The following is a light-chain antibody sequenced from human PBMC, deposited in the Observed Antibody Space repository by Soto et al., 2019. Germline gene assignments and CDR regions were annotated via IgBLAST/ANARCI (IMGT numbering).Light chain of an antibody. J-gene: IGKJ2*01. CDR3: QQYHNWPPQYT. CDR1: QSVASN. Sequence: EIVMTQSPASLSLSPGDGATLSCRASQSVASNVAWYQQKPGQAPRLLIHDASTRAVGVPARFSGSGSGTDFTLTISSLQSEDFAVYYCQQYHNWPPQYTFGQGTRLQIK. V-gene: IGKV3-15*01. CDR2: DAS.